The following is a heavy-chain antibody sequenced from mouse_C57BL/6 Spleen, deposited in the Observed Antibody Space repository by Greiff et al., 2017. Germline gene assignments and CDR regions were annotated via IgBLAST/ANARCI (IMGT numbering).Heavy chain of an antibody. CDR1: GYTFTSYW. V-gene: IGHV1-59*01. J-gene: IGHJ4*01. Sequence: VQLQQPGAELVRPGTSVKLSCKASGYTFTSYWMHWVKQRPGQGLEWIGVIDPSDSYTNYNQKFKGKATLTVDTSSSTPYMQLSSLTSEDSAVYYCARGGYDYEGTGAMDYWGQGTSVTVSS. D-gene: IGHD2-4*01. CDR2: IDPSDSYT. CDR3: ARGGYDYEGTGAMDY.